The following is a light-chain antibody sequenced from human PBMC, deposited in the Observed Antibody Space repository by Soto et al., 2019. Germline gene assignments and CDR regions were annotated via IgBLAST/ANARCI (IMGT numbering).Light chain of an antibody. V-gene: IGKV3-11*01. J-gene: IGKJ4*01. CDR1: QSVSNY. CDR3: QQRAQWPIT. Sequence: EIVLTQSPVTLSLSPGERATLSCRASQSVSNYLIWYPQQPGQAPRVLIYDAFNRATGIPARFSGSGSETDFTLPISSLDPEDFAVYYCQQRAQWPITFGGGTKVEIK. CDR2: DAF.